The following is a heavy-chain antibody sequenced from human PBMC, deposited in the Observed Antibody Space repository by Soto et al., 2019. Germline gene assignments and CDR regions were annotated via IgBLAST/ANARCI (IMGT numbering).Heavy chain of an antibody. CDR3: ARSRVPIFGHLGPDGFDF. CDR2: IDPSDSYT. Sequence: GESLKISCKGSGYSFTSYWISWVRQMPGKGLEWMGRIDPSDSYTNYSPSFQGHVTISADKSISTAYLQWSSLKASDTAVYFCARSRVPIFGHLGPDGFDFWGQGTMVTVSS. V-gene: IGHV5-10-1*01. CDR1: GYSFTSYW. J-gene: IGHJ3*01. D-gene: IGHD3-3*01.